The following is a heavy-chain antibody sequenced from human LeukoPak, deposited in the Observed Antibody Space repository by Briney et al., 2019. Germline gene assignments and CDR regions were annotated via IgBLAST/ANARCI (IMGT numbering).Heavy chain of an antibody. V-gene: IGHV3-21*04. CDR3: ARAYHHCSTTTCYTFDY. D-gene: IGHD2-2*02. CDR2: ISSSSSYI. J-gene: IGHJ4*02. CDR1: GFTFSSYS. Sequence: PGGSLRLSCAASGFTFSSYSMNWVRQAPGKGLEWVSSISSSSSYIYYADSVKGRFTISRDNAKNSLYLQMNSLRAEDTALYHCARAYHHCSTTTCYTFDYWGQGTLVTVSS.